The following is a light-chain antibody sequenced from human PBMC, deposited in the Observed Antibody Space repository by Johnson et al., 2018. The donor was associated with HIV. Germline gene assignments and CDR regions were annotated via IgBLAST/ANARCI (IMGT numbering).Light chain of an antibody. V-gene: IGLV1-51*02. J-gene: IGLJ1*01. Sequence: QSVLTQPPSVSAAPGQKVTISCSGSRSNIGNNYVSWYQQLPGTAPKLLIYENNKRPSGIPDRFSGSKSGPSATLALTGLQTGDEADYYCGTWDSSLSAGVFGTGTKVTVL. CDR2: ENN. CDR1: RSNIGNNY. CDR3: GTWDSSLSAGV.